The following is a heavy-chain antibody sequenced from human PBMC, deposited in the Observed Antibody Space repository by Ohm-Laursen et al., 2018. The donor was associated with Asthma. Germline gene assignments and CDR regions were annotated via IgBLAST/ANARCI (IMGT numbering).Heavy chain of an antibody. CDR2: ISTASTFI. Sequence: SLRLSCAASGYTFSRYSIHWVRQAPGKGLEWVASISTASTFIYYADSVRGRFTTSRDNAKNLVFLQMNDVRADDTAVYYCARGSLEGLQWGQGTLVTVSS. D-gene: IGHD5-24*01. J-gene: IGHJ4*02. CDR3: ARGSLEGLQ. V-gene: IGHV3-21*01. CDR1: GYTFSRYS.